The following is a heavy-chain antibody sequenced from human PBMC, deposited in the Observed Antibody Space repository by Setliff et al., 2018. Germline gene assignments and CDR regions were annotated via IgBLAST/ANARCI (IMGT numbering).Heavy chain of an antibody. CDR3: ARDYELSATGGPHGLDY. CDR2: IIPLFGTS. V-gene: IGHV1-69*13. D-gene: IGHD2-8*02. Sequence: SVKVSCKASGYTFTSFAFSWVRQAPGQGLVWMGRIIPLFGTSSYAQEFQGRVTLSADESTTTAYLELRSLTSDDTAVYFCARDYELSATGGPHGLDYWGQGTLVTVSS. J-gene: IGHJ4*02. CDR1: GYTFTSFA.